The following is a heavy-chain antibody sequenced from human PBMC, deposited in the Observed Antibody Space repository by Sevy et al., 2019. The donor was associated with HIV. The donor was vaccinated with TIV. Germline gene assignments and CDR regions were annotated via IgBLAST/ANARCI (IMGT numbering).Heavy chain of an antibody. J-gene: IGHJ4*02. Sequence: GGYLRLSCAASGFTFSKYWMGWVRQAPGKGLEWVANIKQDAGQKYYVDSVKGRFTISGDNAKNSLYLQMNSLRAEDTAVYFCARDDGNYYFHYWGQGTLVTVSS. CDR2: IKQDAGQK. CDR1: GFTFSKYW. D-gene: IGHD1-7*01. CDR3: ARDDGNYYFHY. V-gene: IGHV3-7*01.